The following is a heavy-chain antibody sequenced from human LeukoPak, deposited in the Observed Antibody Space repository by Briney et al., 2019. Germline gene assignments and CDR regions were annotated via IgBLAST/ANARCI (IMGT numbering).Heavy chain of an antibody. CDR2: IYTSGST. CDR1: GGSISSYY. V-gene: IGHV4-4*07. J-gene: IGHJ5*02. D-gene: IGHD2-15*01. Sequence: SETLSLTCTGSGGSISSYYWSWIRQPAGKGLEWIGRIYTSGSTNYYPSLKSRGTMSVDTSKNQFSLKLSSVTAADTAVYYCAREVRRYCSGGSCLYNWFDPWGQGTLVTVSS. CDR3: AREVRRYCSGGSCLYNWFDP.